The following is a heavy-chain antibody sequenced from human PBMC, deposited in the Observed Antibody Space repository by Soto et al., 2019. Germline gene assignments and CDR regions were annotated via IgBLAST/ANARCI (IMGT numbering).Heavy chain of an antibody. CDR2: MNPNSGGT. CDR1: GYTFSGYF. Sequence: QVQLVQSGADVKKPGASVKVSCKTSGYTFSGYFMHWLRQAPGQGLEWMGWMNPNSGGTDYAQNFQGRVSRTWDTSISPAYMELSRLRSDDTAIYYCARGYYSSSWRVFDYWGQGTLVTVSS. V-gene: IGHV1-2*02. CDR3: ARGYYSSSWRVFDY. D-gene: IGHD6-13*01. J-gene: IGHJ4*02.